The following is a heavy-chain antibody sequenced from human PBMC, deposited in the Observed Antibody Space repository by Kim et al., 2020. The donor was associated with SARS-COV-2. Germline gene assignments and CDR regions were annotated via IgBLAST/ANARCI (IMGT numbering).Heavy chain of an antibody. CDR2: ISGSGGDT. J-gene: IGHJ4*02. D-gene: IGHD3-9*01. Sequence: GGSLRLSCAASGFTFSSYAMSWVRQAPGKGLEWVSGISGSGGDTYYADSVKGRFTISRDNSKNTLYLQMNSLGAEDTAVYYCAKDKTASTGSNYWGQGTLVTVSS. CDR3: AKDKTASTGSNY. CDR1: GFTFSSYA. V-gene: IGHV3-23*01.